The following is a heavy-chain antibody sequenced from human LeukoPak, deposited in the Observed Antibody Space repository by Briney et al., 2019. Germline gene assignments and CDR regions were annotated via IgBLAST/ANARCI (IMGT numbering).Heavy chain of an antibody. V-gene: IGHV4-59*12. D-gene: IGHD3-10*01. CDR1: GGSISSYY. J-gene: IGHJ4*02. CDR2: IYYSGST. CDR3: ARTLLGSYFDY. Sequence: SETLSLTCTVSGGSISSYYWSWIRQPPGKGLEWIGYIYYSGSTNYNPSLKSRVTISVDTSKNQFSLKLSSVTAADTAVYYCARTLLGSYFDYWGQGTLVTVSS.